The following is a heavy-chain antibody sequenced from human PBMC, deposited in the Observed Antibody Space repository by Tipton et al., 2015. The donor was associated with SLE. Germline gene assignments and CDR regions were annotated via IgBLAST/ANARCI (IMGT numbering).Heavy chain of an antibody. CDR2: IYTSGST. Sequence: TLSLTCTVSGGSISSGSYFWSWFRQPAGKGLEWIGHIYTSGSTNYNPSLKSRVTMSVDTSKNQFSLKLSSVTAADTAVYYCARTALIAARPSYFDYWGQGTLVTVSS. CDR1: GGSISSGSYF. V-gene: IGHV4-61*09. J-gene: IGHJ4*02. D-gene: IGHD6-6*01. CDR3: ARTALIAARPSYFDY.